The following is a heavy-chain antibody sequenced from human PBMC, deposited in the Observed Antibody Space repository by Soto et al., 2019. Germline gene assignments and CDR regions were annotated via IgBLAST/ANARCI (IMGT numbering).Heavy chain of an antibody. V-gene: IGHV1-24*01. CDR3: ARGPLYCSGGSCYSTTNFDY. CDR1: GYTLTELS. CDR2: FNPEDGET. Sequence: ASVKVSCKVSGYTLTELSMHWVRQAPGKGLELMGGFNPEDGETNYAQKFQGRVTMTRDTSISTAYMELSRLRSDDTAVYYCARGPLYCSGGSCYSTTNFDYWGQGTLVTVSS. D-gene: IGHD2-15*01. J-gene: IGHJ4*02.